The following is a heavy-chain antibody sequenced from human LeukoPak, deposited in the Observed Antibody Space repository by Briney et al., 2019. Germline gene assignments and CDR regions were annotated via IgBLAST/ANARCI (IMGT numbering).Heavy chain of an antibody. Sequence: PSETLSLTCAVYGGPFSGYYWSWIRQPPGKGLEWIGEINHSGSTNYNPSLKSRVTISVDTSKNQFSLKLSSVTAVDTAVYYCARVQGPDYWGQGTLVTVSS. CDR3: ARVQGPDY. CDR1: GGPFSGYY. CDR2: INHSGST. J-gene: IGHJ4*02. V-gene: IGHV4-34*01.